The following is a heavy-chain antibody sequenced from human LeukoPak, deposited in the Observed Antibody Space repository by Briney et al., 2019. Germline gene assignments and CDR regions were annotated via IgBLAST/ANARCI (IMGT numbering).Heavy chain of an antibody. J-gene: IGHJ5*02. CDR2: INPNSGGT. Sequence: GASVKVSCKASGYTFTNNFMHWVRQAPGQGLEWMGWINPNSGGTNYAQKFQGRVTMTRDTSISTAYMELSRLRSDDTAVYYCARDNRNWVGGPVQNWFGPWGQGTLVTVSS. V-gene: IGHV1-2*02. CDR1: GYTFTNNF. D-gene: IGHD1-14*01. CDR3: ARDNRNWVGGPVQNWFGP.